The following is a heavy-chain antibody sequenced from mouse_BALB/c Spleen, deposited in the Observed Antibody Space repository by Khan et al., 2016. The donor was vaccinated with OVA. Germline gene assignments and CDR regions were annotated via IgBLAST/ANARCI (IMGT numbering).Heavy chain of an antibody. CDR3: AKIFYGNSYAMDY. CDR1: GYTFTGYD. Sequence: QLKESGPELVKPGASVKMSCKTSGYTFTGYDIRWVKQRTGQGLEWIGEIYPGSGSTYYNEKVKGKATLTADKSSNTAYMQLSSLTSEDSAVYFCAKIFYGNSYAMDYWGQGTAVTVSS. CDR2: IYPGSGST. D-gene: IGHD2-1*01. J-gene: IGHJ4*01. V-gene: IGHV1-77*01.